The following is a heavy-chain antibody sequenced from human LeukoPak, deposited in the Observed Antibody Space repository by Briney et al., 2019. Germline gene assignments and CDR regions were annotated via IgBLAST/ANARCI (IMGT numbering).Heavy chain of an antibody. CDR1: GYSFTSYW. Sequence: RGESLKISCKGSGYSFTSYWIGWVRQMPGKGLEWMGIIYPGDSDTRYSPSFQGQVTISADKSISTAYLQWSSLKASDTAMYYCARPGTTGTTIDAFDIWGQGTMVTVSS. CDR3: ARPGTTGTTIDAFDI. CDR2: IYPGDSDT. V-gene: IGHV5-51*01. J-gene: IGHJ3*02. D-gene: IGHD1-1*01.